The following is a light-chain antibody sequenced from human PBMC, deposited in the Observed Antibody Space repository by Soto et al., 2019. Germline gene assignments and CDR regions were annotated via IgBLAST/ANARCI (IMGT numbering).Light chain of an antibody. CDR2: DDS. J-gene: IGLJ1*01. CDR3: HVWDSSREQV. CDR1: NIGSKS. V-gene: IGLV3-21*02. Sequence: SYVLTQPPSVSVAPGQTARLTCGGNNIGSKSVHWYQQKPGQAPVLVVDDDSDRPSGIPERFSGSNAGNTATLTISRVEAGEEADYFWHVWDSSREQVFGTGTKLTVL.